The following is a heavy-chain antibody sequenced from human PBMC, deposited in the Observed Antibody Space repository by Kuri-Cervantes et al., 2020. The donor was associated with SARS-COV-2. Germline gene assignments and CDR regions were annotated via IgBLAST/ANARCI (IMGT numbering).Heavy chain of an antibody. CDR2: IYYSGST. J-gene: IGHJ3*02. V-gene: IGHV4-59*01. D-gene: IGHD3-22*01. Sequence: GSLRLSCTVSGGSISSYYWSWIRQPPGKGLEWIGYIYYSGSTNYNPSLKSRVTISADTSKNQFSLKLSSVTAADTAVYYCARDPAYYDSSGYYYGAFDIWGQGTMVTVSS. CDR1: GGSISSYY. CDR3: ARDPAYYDSSGYYYGAFDI.